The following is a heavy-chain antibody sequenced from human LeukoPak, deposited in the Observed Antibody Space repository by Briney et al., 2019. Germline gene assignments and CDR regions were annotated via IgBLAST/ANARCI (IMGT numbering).Heavy chain of an antibody. D-gene: IGHD1-1*01. J-gene: IGHJ5*02. V-gene: IGHV4-34*01. CDR2: INHSGST. Sequence: SETLSLTCAVYGGSFSGYYWSWIRQPPGKGLEWIGEINHSGSTNYNPSLKSRVTISVDTSKNQFSLKLSSVTAADTAVYYCARETTRGRGWFDGGGEGTLVTVSS. CDR1: GGSFSGYY. CDR3: ARETTRGRGWFDG.